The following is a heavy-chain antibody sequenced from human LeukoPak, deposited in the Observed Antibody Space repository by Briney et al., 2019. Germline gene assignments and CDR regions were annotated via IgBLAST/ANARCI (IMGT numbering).Heavy chain of an antibody. CDR2: IYHSGST. D-gene: IGHD6-19*01. CDR3: ARVGVAGFDY. Sequence: SETLSLTCTVSGGSISSGGYYWSWIRQPPGKGLEWIGYIYHSGSTNYNPSLKSRVTISVDKSKNQFSLKLSSVTAADTAVYYCARVGVAGFDYWGQGTLVTVSS. V-gene: IGHV4-30-2*01. CDR1: GGSISSGGYY. J-gene: IGHJ4*02.